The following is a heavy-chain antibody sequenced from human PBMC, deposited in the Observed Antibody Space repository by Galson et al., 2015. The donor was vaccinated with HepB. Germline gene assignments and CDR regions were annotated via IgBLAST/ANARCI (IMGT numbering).Heavy chain of an antibody. V-gene: IGHV3-53*01. CDR2: IYSGGST. J-gene: IGHJ4*02. Sequence: SLRLSCAASGFTVSSNYMSWVRQAPGKGLEWVSVIYSGGSTYYADSVRGRFTISRDNSKNTLYLQMNSLRAEDTAVYYCAKSWSSSWFPFDYWGQGTLVTVSS. CDR1: GFTVSSNY. D-gene: IGHD6-13*01. CDR3: AKSWSSSWFPFDY.